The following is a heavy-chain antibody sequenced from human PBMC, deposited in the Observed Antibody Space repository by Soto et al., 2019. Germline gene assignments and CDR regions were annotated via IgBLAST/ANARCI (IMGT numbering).Heavy chain of an antibody. D-gene: IGHD1-26*01. CDR2: ISWNSGSI. CDR1: GFTFDDYA. J-gene: IGHJ3*02. V-gene: IGHV3-9*01. Sequence: PGGSLRLSCAASGFTFDDYAMHWVRQAPGKGLEWVSGISWNSGSIGYADSVKGRLTISRDNAKNSLYLQMNSLRAEDTALYYCAKGEWELLPDAFDIWGQGTMVTVSS. CDR3: AKGEWELLPDAFDI.